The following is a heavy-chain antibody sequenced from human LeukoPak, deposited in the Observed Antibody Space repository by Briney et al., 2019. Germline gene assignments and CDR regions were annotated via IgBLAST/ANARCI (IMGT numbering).Heavy chain of an antibody. V-gene: IGHV5-51*01. J-gene: IGHJ2*01. D-gene: IGHD2-21*02. Sequence: GESLKISCKGSGYSFSYHWITWVRQMPGKGLEWMGIIYPGDSDTKYSPSFQGQVTISADKSISTAYLQWHSLKASDTAMYYCARSVCGGDCYSEDWYFDLWGRGTLVTVSS. CDR2: IYPGDSDT. CDR3: ARSVCGGDCYSEDWYFDL. CDR1: GYSFSYHW.